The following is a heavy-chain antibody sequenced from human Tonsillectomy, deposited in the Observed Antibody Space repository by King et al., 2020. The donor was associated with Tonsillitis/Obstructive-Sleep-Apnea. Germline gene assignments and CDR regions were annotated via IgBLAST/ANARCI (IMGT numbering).Heavy chain of an antibody. D-gene: IGHD2-2*03. CDR1: GGSFSGYY. Sequence: QVQLQQWGAGLLKPSETLSLTCAVYGGSFSGYYWSWIRQPPGKGLEWIGEINHSGSTNYNPSLKSRVTISVDTSKNQFSLKLSSVTAADTAVYYCARSELNAGYCNDYWGQGTLVTVSS. J-gene: IGHJ4*02. V-gene: IGHV4-34*01. CDR3: ARSELNAGYCNDY. CDR2: INHSGST.